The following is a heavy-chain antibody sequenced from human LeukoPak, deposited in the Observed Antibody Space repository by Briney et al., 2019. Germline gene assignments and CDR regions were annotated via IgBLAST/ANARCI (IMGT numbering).Heavy chain of an antibody. V-gene: IGHV1-69*04. D-gene: IGHD3-22*01. Sequence: SVKVCCKASGGTFSSYAISWVRQAPGQGLEWMGRIIPILGIANYAQKFQGRVTITADKSTSTAYMELSSLRSEDTAVYYCARDFHSSGYYLYDAFDIWGQGTMVTVSS. J-gene: IGHJ3*02. CDR1: GGTFSSYA. CDR2: IIPILGIA. CDR3: ARDFHSSGYYLYDAFDI.